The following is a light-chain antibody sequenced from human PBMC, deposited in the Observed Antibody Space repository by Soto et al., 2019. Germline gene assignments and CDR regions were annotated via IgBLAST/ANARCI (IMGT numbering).Light chain of an antibody. V-gene: IGKV4-1*01. CDR3: QQFYSTPYT. J-gene: IGKJ2*01. CDR2: WAS. CDR1: QSVLYSSNNKNY. Sequence: DIVMTQSPDSLAVSLGERATINCKSSQSVLYSSNNKNYLAWYQQRPGQPPKLLISWASTRESGVPDRFTGSGSGTDFTLTISSLQAADVAVYYCQQFYSTPYTFGHGPKLEIK.